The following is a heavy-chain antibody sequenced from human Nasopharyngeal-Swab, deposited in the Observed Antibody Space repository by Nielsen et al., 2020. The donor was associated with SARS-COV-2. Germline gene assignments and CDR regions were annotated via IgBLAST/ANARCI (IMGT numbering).Heavy chain of an antibody. V-gene: IGHV4-4*02. J-gene: IGHJ6*03. CDR2: VSHSGSI. CDR1: GGSVSSNDW. D-gene: IGHD2-2*01. CDR3: ARGDLVVVPSPILGLGPFFYYFYLDV. Sequence: SETLSLTCAVSGGSVSSNDWWTLLRQSPGKGLEWIGEVSHSGSINYNPSLKSRVTLSMDKSKRQFSLRLTSVSAADTAVYFCARGDLVVVPSPILGLGPFFYYFYLDVGGKGTTVIVSS.